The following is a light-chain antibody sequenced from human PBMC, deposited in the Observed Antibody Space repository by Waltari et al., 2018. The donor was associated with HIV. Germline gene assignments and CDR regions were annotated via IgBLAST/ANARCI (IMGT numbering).Light chain of an antibody. V-gene: IGLV3-25*03. CDR1: ARPKQY. J-gene: IGLJ3*02. CDR2: KDS. Sequence: SYELTQPPSVSVSPGQTARITCSGDARPKQYTFWYQQKPGQAPVFVIYKDSERPSGIPERFSASTSGTTVTLPIIGVQAEDEADYYCQSADNSGCWVFGGGTKLTVL. CDR3: QSADNSGCWV.